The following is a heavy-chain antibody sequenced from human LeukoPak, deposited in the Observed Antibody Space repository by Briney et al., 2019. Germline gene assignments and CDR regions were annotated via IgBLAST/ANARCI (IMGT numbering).Heavy chain of an antibody. Sequence: GGSLRLSCAASGFTFSDYSMCWVRQVPGKGLEWVSGIGRVGYTYLADPVKGRFTISRDNSKNTVYLQMNSLRAEDTAIYYCVKDRPCDGCMPMDAWGQGTTVTVSS. CDR1: GFTFSDYS. D-gene: IGHD5-24*01. V-gene: IGHV3-23*01. CDR3: VKDRPCDGCMPMDA. J-gene: IGHJ6*02. CDR2: IGRVGYT.